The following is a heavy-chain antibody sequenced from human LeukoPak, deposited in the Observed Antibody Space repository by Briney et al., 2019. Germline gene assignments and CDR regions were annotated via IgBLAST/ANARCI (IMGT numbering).Heavy chain of an antibody. CDR3: AKDGGDIVVLAVLFEDY. Sequence: TGGSLRLSCATSGFTFSSYSMSWVRQAPGKGLEWVSAITAGGVSAYYADSVKGRFTISRDNSKNTLYLQMNSLRADDTAVYYCAKDGGDIVVLAVLFEDYWGQGTLVTVSS. J-gene: IGHJ4*02. CDR1: GFTFSSYS. V-gene: IGHV3-23*01. CDR2: ITAGGVSA. D-gene: IGHD2-15*01.